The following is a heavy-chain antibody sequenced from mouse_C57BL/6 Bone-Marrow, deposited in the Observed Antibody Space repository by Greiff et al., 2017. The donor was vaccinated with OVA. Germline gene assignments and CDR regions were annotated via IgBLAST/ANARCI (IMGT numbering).Heavy chain of an antibody. CDR1: GYAFTNYL. V-gene: IGHV1-54*01. D-gene: IGHD1-1*01. CDR2: INPGSGGT. J-gene: IGHJ2*01. CDR3: ARGGITTVVALDY. Sequence: QVQLQQSGAELVRPGTSVKVSCKASGYAFTNYLIEWVKQRPGQGLEWIGVINPGSGGTNYNEKLKGKATLTADKSSSTAYMQLSSLTSEDSAVYFCARGGITTVVALDYWGQGTTLTVSS.